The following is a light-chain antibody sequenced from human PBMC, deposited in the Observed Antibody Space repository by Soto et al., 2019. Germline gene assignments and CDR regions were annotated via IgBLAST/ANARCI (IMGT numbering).Light chain of an antibody. CDR1: QAIDSW. Sequence: DIQMTQSPSSVSATVGDRVTITCRASQAIDSWLAWYQQKPGEAPKLLIFTGSLLHSGVPPRFSGSGSGTYFSFTISSLQPEDFATYYCQQYSNLITFGQGTRLENK. CDR3: QQYSNLIT. CDR2: TGS. V-gene: IGKV1-12*01. J-gene: IGKJ5*01.